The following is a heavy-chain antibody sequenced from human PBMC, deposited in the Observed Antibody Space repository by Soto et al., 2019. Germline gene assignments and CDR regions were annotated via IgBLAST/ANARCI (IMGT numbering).Heavy chain of an antibody. J-gene: IGHJ3*01. V-gene: IGHV1-69*01. CDR2: IIPIFGTA. Sequence: QVLLVQSGTEVKKPGSSVKVSCQASGGTSSDYALTWVRQAPGQGLEWMGGIIPIFGTANYAQRFQGRVSITADEPSSTAYMELSNLKSADTAVYYCAGSFKYGSGTFDALDVWGHGTMVMVSS. CDR3: AGSFKYGSGTFDALDV. D-gene: IGHD3-10*01. CDR1: GGTSSDYA.